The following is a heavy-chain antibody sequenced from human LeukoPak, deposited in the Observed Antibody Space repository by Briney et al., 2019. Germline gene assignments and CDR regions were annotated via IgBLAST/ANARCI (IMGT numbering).Heavy chain of an antibody. D-gene: IGHD5-24*01. V-gene: IGHV3-9*01. Sequence: GRSLRLSCAASGFTFDDYAMHWVRQAPGKGLEWVSGISWNSGSIGYADSVKGRFTISRDNAKNSLYLQMNSLRAEDTAVYYCARGWLRAFDIWGQGTMVTVSS. CDR2: ISWNSGSI. CDR1: GFTFDDYA. J-gene: IGHJ3*02. CDR3: ARGWLRAFDI.